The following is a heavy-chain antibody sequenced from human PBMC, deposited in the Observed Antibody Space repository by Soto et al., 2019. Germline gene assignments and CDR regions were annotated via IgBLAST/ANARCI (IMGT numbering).Heavy chain of an antibody. CDR2: IYYSGST. Sequence: SETLSLTCTVSGGSVSSGSYYWSWIRQPPGRGLEWIGYIYYSGSTNYNPSLKSRVTISVDTSKNQFSLKLSSVTAADTAVYYCASYSSGWYDVSYWGQGTLVTVSS. V-gene: IGHV4-61*01. D-gene: IGHD6-19*01. CDR1: GGSVSSGSYY. J-gene: IGHJ4*02. CDR3: ASYSSGWYDVSY.